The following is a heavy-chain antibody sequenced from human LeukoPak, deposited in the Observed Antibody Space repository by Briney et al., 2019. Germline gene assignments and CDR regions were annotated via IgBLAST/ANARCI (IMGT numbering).Heavy chain of an antibody. CDR1: GYTFTSYY. CDR3: ARDFGGYYGSGGYSIFDY. D-gene: IGHD3-10*01. J-gene: IGHJ4*02. Sequence: ASVKVSCKASGYTFTSYYMHWVRQAPGQGLEWMGIINPSGGSTSYAQKFQGRVTMTRDTSTSTVYMELSSLRSEDTAVYYCARDFGGYYGSGGYSIFDYWGQGTLVTVSS. V-gene: IGHV1-46*01. CDR2: INPSGGST.